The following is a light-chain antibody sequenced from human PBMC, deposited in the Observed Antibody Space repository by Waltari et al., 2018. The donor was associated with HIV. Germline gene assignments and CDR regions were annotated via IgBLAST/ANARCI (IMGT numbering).Light chain of an antibody. J-gene: IGKJ4*01. V-gene: IGKV1-12*02. CDR1: QSGSW. CDR3: QQSNSFPSFT. Sequence: DIQMTQSPFSVAASLGDRVTITCRASQSGSWIAWYQQKPGTAPKLLIYAASTLQSGVPSRFSVSMSGTNFALTLNSLQPEDFAIYFCQQSNSFPSFTFGGGTKVEIK. CDR2: AAS.